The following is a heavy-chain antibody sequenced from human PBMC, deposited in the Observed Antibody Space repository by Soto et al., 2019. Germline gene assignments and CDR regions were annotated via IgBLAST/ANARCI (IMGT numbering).Heavy chain of an antibody. J-gene: IGHJ6*02. D-gene: IGHD3-16*01. CDR2: IYTSGST. CDR1: GGSISSYY. V-gene: IGHV4-4*07. CDR3: ARDGLFGVSLGNYYYYGMDV. Sequence: PSETLSLTCTVSGGSISSYYWSWIRQPAGKGLEWIGRIYTSGSTNYNPSLKSRVTMSVDTSKNQFSLKLSSVTAADTAVYYCARDGLFGVSLGNYYYYGMDVWGQGTTVTVSS.